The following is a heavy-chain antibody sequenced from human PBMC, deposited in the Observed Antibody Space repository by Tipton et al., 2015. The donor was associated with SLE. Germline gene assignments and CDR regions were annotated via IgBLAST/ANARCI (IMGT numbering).Heavy chain of an antibody. D-gene: IGHD3-22*01. CDR1: GYTFTSYG. CDR3: ARDARYYRTAFDI. J-gene: IGHJ3*02. CDR2: ISAYNGDT. V-gene: IGHV1-18*01. Sequence: QLVQSVVEVKKPGASVKVSCKASGYTFTSYGICWVRQAPGQGLEWMGWISAYNGDTNYAQKFQGRVTMTTDTSTSTAYMELRSLRSDDTVVYYCARDARYYRTAFDIGGQGTRVTVSS.